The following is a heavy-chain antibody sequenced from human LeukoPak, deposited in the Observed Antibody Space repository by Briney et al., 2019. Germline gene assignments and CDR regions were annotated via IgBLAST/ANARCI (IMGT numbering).Heavy chain of an antibody. J-gene: IGHJ4*02. D-gene: IGHD6-13*01. CDR3: ARGAGSSWYFYDY. Sequence: GGSLRLSCAASGFLFSSFEVNWVRQAPGKGLEWVSYISSGGITIYYADSVKGRFTISRDNAKNSLYLQMNSLRAEDTAVYHCARGAGSSWYFYDYWGQGTLVTVSS. CDR1: GFLFSSFE. V-gene: IGHV3-48*03. CDR2: ISSGGITI.